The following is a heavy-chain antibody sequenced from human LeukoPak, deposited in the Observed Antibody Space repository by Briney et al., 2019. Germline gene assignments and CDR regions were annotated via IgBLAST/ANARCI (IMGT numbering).Heavy chain of an antibody. V-gene: IGHV1-18*01. D-gene: IGHD4-17*01. Sequence: ASVKVSCMASGYKFTSYPMSWVRQATGPGLEWLGWITTYNGNTNYAQKLQGRVTMTTDTSTSTAYMDLRGLRSDDTAVYYCARGYDYGDYVGDFDYWGQGTLVTVSS. J-gene: IGHJ4*02. CDR2: ITTYNGNT. CDR3: ARGYDYGDYVGDFDY. CDR1: GYKFTSYP.